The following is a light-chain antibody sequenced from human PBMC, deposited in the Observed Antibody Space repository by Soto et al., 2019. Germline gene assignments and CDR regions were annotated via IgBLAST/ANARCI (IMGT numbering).Light chain of an antibody. Sequence: EIVMTQSPATLSVSPGERATLSCRASQSVSSNLAWYQQKPGQAPRLLIYGASTRATGIPARFSGSGSGTAFTLTISSLQSEDFAVYYCQQYNNWPQLTFGGGTKVEIK. CDR3: QQYNNWPQLT. CDR1: QSVSSN. J-gene: IGKJ4*01. V-gene: IGKV3-15*01. CDR2: GAS.